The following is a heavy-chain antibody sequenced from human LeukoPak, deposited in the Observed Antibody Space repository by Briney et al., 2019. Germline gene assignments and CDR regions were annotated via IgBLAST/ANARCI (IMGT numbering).Heavy chain of an antibody. CDR1: GGTFSSYA. J-gene: IGHJ4*02. CDR2: IIPILGIA. Sequence: SVKVSCKASGGTFSSYAISWVRQAPGQGLEWMGRIIPILGIANYAQKFQGRVTITADKSTSTAYMELSSLRSEDTAVYYCARVFRCGGDCYSFDYWGQGTLVTVSS. V-gene: IGHV1-69*04. D-gene: IGHD2-21*02. CDR3: ARVFRCGGDCYSFDY.